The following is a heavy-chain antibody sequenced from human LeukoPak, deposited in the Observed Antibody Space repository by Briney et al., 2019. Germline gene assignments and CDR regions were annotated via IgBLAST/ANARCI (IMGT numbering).Heavy chain of an antibody. CDR2: IKQDGSEK. D-gene: IGHD3-3*01. J-gene: IGHJ6*03. Sequence: GGSLRLSCAASGFTFSSYWMSWVRQAPGKGLEWVANIKQDGSEKYYVDSVKGRFTISRDNAKNSLYLQMNSLRAEDTAVYYCARLYDFWSGYYKGAVIRAGSMDVWGKGTTVTVSS. CDR3: ARLYDFWSGYYKGAVIRAGSMDV. CDR1: GFTFSSYW. V-gene: IGHV3-7*01.